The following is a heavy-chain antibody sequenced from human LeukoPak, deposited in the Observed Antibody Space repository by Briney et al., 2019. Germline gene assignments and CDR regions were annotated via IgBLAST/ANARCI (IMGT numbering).Heavy chain of an antibody. CDR1: GGSIRSYY. Sequence: SETLSLTCTVSGGSIRSYYWSWIRQPPGKGREGIGYIYYSGSTNYNPSLKSRVTISVDTSKNEFSLKLSSVTAADTAVYYCARGFGSGWYEVDYWGQGTLVTVSS. J-gene: IGHJ4*02. D-gene: IGHD6-19*01. CDR3: ARGFGSGWYEVDY. CDR2: IYYSGST. V-gene: IGHV4-59*01.